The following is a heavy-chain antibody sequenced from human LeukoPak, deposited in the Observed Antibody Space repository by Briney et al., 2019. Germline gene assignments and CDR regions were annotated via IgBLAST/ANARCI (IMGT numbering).Heavy chain of an antibody. D-gene: IGHD6-19*01. V-gene: IGHV4-39*07. J-gene: IGHJ4*02. CDR3: VRGSRTSGWFSDY. CDR1: GGSISSSSYY. CDR2: IYYSGST. Sequence: PSETLSLTCTVSGGSISSSSYYWGWIRQPPGKGLEWIGSIYYSGSTYYNPSLKSRVTISVDTSKNQFSLKLSSVTAADTAVYYCVRGSRTSGWFSDYWGQGTLVTVSS.